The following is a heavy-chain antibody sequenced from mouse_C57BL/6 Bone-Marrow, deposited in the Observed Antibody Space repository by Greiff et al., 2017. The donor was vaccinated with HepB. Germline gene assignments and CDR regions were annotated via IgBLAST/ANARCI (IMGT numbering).Heavy chain of an antibody. CDR2: INPNYGTT. D-gene: IGHD2-4*01. Sequence: EVKLMESGPELVKPGASVKISCKASGYSFTDYNMNWVKQSNGKSLEWIGVINPNYGTTSYNQKFKGKATLTVDQSSSTAYMQLNSLTSEDSAVYYCARKGYDYDDGLEDYWGQGTTLTVSS. J-gene: IGHJ2*01. V-gene: IGHV1-39*01. CDR3: ARKGYDYDDGLEDY. CDR1: GYSFTDYN.